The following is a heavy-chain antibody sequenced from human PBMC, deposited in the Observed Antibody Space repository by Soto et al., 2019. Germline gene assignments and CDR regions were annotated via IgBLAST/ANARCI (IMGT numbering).Heavy chain of an antibody. J-gene: IGHJ6*02. V-gene: IGHV4-59*08. CDR1: GGSISSYY. CDR2: IYYSGST. Sequence: SETLSLTCTVSGGSISSYYWSWIRQPPGKGLEWIGYIYYSGSTNYNPSLKSRVTISVDTSKNQFSLKLSSVTAADTAVYYCARHRGGSGSYYEDRYYYYGMDVWGQGTTVTVSS. D-gene: IGHD3-10*01. CDR3: ARHRGGSGSYYEDRYYYYGMDV.